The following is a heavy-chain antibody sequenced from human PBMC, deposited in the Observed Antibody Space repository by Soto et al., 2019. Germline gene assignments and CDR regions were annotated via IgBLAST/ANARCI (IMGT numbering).Heavy chain of an antibody. CDR1: GDSISNTNW. Sequence: SETLSLTCAVSGDSISNTNWWSWVRQPPGKGLEWIGEIYHSGDTNYNPSLKSRVILSVDKSKNQFFLKVNSVTAADTAVYYCARGERQQQRDTWARRILVTVSS. J-gene: IGHJ1*01. CDR2: IYHSGDT. V-gene: IGHV4-4*02. D-gene: IGHD6-13*01. CDR3: ARGERQQQRDT.